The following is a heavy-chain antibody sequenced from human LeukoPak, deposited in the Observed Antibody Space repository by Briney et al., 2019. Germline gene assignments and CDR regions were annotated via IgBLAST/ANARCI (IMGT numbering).Heavy chain of an antibody. CDR1: GFTFSSYA. D-gene: IGHD6-6*01. CDR2: ISGSGGST. J-gene: IGHJ6*02. V-gene: IGHV3-23*01. Sequence: PGGSLRLSCAASGFTFSSYAMSWVRQAPGKGLEWVSAISGSGGSTYYADSVKGRFTLSRDNSKNTLYLQMNSLRAEDTAVYYCAKGRSSSDYYYYYYYGMDVWGQGTTVTVSS. CDR3: AKGRSSSDYYYYYYYGMDV.